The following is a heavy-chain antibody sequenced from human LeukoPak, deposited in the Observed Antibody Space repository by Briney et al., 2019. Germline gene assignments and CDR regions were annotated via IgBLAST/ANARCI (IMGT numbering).Heavy chain of an antibody. CDR1: GYSFTSYG. D-gene: IGHD3-10*01. Sequence: GESLKISCKGSGYSFTSYGISWVRQAPGQGLEWMGWISAYNGNTNYAQKLQGRVTMTTDTSTSTAYMELRSLRSDDTAVYYCARTYGSGRLDAFDIWGQGTMVTVSS. V-gene: IGHV1-18*01. CDR2: ISAYNGNT. J-gene: IGHJ3*02. CDR3: ARTYGSGRLDAFDI.